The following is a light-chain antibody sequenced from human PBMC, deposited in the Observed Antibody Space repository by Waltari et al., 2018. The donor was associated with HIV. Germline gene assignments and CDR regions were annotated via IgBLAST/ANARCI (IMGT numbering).Light chain of an antibody. CDR2: LAS. Sequence: EIAMIQSSDALAVSPGEPASISCRTSQSLLHKNGHNYLDWYIQRPGQAPELLIYLASRRASGVPDRIAGSGSGTDFILKISRVEPEDVGVYYCMHGQQTPVFGQGTQVEV. CDR1: QSLLHKNGHNY. V-gene: IGKV2-28*01. CDR3: MHGQQTPV. J-gene: IGKJ1*01.